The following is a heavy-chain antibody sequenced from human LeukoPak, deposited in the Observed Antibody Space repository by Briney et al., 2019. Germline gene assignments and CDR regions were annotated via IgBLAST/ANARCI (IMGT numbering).Heavy chain of an antibody. CDR2: ITTGSSYI. V-gene: IGHV3-21*03. CDR1: GLTVSSNC. J-gene: IGHJ4*02. CDR3: ARDGDPPYTTSWQDY. Sequence: GGSLRLSCTASGLTVSSNCMSWVRQAPGKGLEWVSSITTGSSYIYYADSVKGRFTISRDNAKNSLYLEMDSLRVDDTGVYYCARDGDPPYTTSWQDYWGQGTQVIVSS. D-gene: IGHD2-2*01.